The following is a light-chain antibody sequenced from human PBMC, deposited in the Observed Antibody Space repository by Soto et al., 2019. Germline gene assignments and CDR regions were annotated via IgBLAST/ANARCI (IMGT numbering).Light chain of an antibody. V-gene: IGKV3-15*01. CDR2: GAS. CDR1: QSVSSN. J-gene: IGKJ1*01. Sequence: EIVMTQSPATLSVSPGERATLSCRASQSVSSNLAWFQQKPGQAPRLLIHGASTRAPGVPATFSGSGSGTEFTLTISSLQSEDFAVYYCQQYNDRPGTFGQGTKVEIK. CDR3: QQYNDRPGT.